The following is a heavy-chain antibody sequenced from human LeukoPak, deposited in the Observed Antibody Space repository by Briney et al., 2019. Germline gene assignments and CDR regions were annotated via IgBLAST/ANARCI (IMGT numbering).Heavy chain of an antibody. D-gene: IGHD4-17*01. CDR2: INPSDGST. V-gene: IGHV1-46*01. CDR3: VRGWWGTDYGWTNWFDP. CDR1: GYTFTSYY. Sequence: ASVKVSCKASGYTFTSYYMNWVRQAPGQGLEWMGKINPSDGSTDFAQNFHGRVTMTGDTSTSTVYMELSSLRSEDTAVYYCVRGWWGTDYGWTNWFDPWGQGTLVTVSS. J-gene: IGHJ5*02.